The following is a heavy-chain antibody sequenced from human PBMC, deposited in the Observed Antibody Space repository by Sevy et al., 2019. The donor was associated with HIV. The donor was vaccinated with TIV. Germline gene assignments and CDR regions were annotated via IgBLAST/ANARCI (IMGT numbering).Heavy chain of an antibody. Sequence: GGSLRLSCAASGFGFSTTWMHWVRQAPGKGRVWVSRIKGEGSITAYEDSGKGRFTISRDNAKNTRFLQMNSLRVEDTAVYYCARGGGPVSWGQGTLVTVSS. D-gene: IGHD3-10*01. CDR1: GFGFSTTW. V-gene: IGHV3-74*03. J-gene: IGHJ5*02. CDR2: IKGEGSIT. CDR3: ARGGGPVS.